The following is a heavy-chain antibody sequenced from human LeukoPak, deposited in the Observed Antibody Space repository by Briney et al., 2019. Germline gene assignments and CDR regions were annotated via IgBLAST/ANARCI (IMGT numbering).Heavy chain of an antibody. CDR3: AGWYYSGWAFDY. J-gene: IGHJ4*02. CDR2: IHDSGST. D-gene: IGHD6-19*01. Sequence: SETLSLTCTVSGGTISSYYWNWIRQPPGRERKWIGYIHDSGSTKYNPSLKSRVTISVDTSKNQFSLKLSSVTAADTAVYYCAGWYYSGWAFDYWGQGTLVTVSS. CDR1: GGTISSYY. V-gene: IGHV4-59*08.